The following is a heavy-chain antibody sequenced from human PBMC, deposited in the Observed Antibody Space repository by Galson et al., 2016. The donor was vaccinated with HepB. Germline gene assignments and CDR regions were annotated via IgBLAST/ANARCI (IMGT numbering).Heavy chain of an antibody. Sequence: SETLSLTCTVSGYSISSGYYWGWIRQPPGKGLEWIGSIYHSGSTYYNPSLKSRVTISVDTSKNQFSLKLSSVTTADTAVYYCARGAKMTSGYHPDYFEYWGQGTLVTVSS. J-gene: IGHJ4*02. CDR2: IYHSGST. CDR1: GYSISSGYY. CDR3: ARGAKMTSGYHPDYFEY. D-gene: IGHD5-12*01. V-gene: IGHV4-38-2*02.